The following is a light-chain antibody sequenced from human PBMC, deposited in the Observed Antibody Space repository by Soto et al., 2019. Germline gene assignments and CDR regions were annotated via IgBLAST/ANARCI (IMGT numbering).Light chain of an antibody. V-gene: IGKV3-20*01. Sequence: EIVLTQSPGTQSLSPGERATLSCRASQSVRSSNLAWYQQTPGQAPRLLIYGASSRTTGIPDRCSGSGSWTDFTLPIIRLEPDEFVVYYCRQYVSSSPHTFGQGTKLEIK. J-gene: IGKJ2*01. CDR2: GAS. CDR3: RQYVSSSPHT. CDR1: QSVRSSN.